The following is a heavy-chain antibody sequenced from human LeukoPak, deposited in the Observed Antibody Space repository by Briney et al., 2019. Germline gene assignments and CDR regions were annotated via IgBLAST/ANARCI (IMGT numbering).Heavy chain of an antibody. D-gene: IGHD1-26*01. CDR3: AEGGLWAVGATFYSGDFDL. CDR2: ISGSGGST. V-gene: IGHV3-23*01. CDR1: GFTFSSYA. J-gene: IGHJ2*01. Sequence: PGGSLRLSCAASGFTFSSYAMSWVRQAPGKGLEWVSAISGSGGSTYYADSVKGRFTISRDNSKNTLYLQKNSLRAEDTAVYYCAEGGLWAVGATFYSGDFDLWGRGTLVTVSS.